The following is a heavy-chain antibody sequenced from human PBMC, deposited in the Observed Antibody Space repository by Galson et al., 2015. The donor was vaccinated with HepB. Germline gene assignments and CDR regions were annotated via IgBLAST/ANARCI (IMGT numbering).Heavy chain of an antibody. D-gene: IGHD6-13*01. J-gene: IGHJ6*02. CDR2: ISYDGSNK. CDR3: ARDYASSWYFNHYYGMDV. Sequence: SLRLSCAASGFTFSSYAMHWARQAPGKGLEWVAVISYDGSNKYYADSVKGRFTISRDNSKNTLYLQMNSLRAEDTAVYYCARDYASSWYFNHYYGMDVWGQGTTVTVSS. V-gene: IGHV3-30*04. CDR1: GFTFSSYA.